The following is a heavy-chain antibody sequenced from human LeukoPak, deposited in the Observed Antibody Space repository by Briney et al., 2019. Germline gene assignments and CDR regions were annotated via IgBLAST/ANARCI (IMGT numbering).Heavy chain of an antibody. J-gene: IGHJ6*02. V-gene: IGHV4-31*03. CDR1: GGSISSSGYF. D-gene: IGHD4-17*01. CDR2: LYFSGST. Sequence: ASETLSLTCTVSGGSISSSGYFWNWIRQPPGKGLEWIGYLYFSGSTYYNPSLKSRVTISIDTSKNQFSLKLSSVTAADTAVYYCARSIGRDYGDYGDYPNFYYGMDVWGQGTTITVSS. CDR3: ARSIGRDYGDYGDYPNFYYGMDV.